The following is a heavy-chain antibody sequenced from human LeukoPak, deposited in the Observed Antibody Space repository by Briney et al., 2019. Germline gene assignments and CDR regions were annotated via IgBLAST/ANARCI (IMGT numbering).Heavy chain of an antibody. CDR3: ASGERGYSYGPLDY. J-gene: IGHJ4*02. CDR2: IFYAGST. V-gene: IGHV4-59*08. D-gene: IGHD5-18*01. CDR1: GGSIRSYY. Sequence: SDTLSLTCTVSGGSIRSYYWSWIRQPPGKGLEWIRYIFYAGSTTYNPSLKSRVTISIDTSKNQFSLKLNSVTAADAAVYYCASGERGYSYGPLDYWGQGILVTVSS.